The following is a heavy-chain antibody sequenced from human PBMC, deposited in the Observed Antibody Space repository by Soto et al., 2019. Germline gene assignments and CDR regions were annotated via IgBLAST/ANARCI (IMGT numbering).Heavy chain of an antibody. CDR1: GYTLTRYS. Sequence: GASVKVSCKASGYTLTRYSMHWVRQAPGQRLEWMGWINGGNGNRKYSQTFQGRVTMTRDTSASTAYLELNSLRSEDTAVYYCARVHSSRWYPRYSYYGMDVWGQGSTVTVSS. CDR3: ARVHSSRWYPRYSYYGMDV. D-gene: IGHD6-13*01. J-gene: IGHJ6*02. V-gene: IGHV1-3*01. CDR2: INGGNGNR.